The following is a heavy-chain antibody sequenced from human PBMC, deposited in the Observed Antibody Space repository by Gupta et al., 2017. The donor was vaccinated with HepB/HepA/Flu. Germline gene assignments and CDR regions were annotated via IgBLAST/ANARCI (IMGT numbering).Heavy chain of an antibody. J-gene: IGHJ4*02. CDR1: GFMVSRSY. V-gene: IGHV3-66*01. D-gene: IGHD3/OR15-3a*01. CDR3: ARDGTGRYYFDS. CDR2: MYSGGDT. Sequence: EVQLGESGGGLVQPGGSLRLSCAASGFMVSRSYMGWVRQAPGKGLEWVSVMYSGGDTYYADSLRGRFTISRDNSKNTLYLQMNSLRAEDTAAYYCARDGTGRYYFDSWGQGTLVTVSS.